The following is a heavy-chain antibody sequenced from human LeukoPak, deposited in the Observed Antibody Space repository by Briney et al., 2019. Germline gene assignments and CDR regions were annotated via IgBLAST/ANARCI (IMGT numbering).Heavy chain of an antibody. CDR1: GYTFTSYG. Sequence: ASVKVSCKASGYTFTSYGISWVRQAPGQGLEWMGWISAYNGNTNFAQKLQGRVTMTTDTSTSTAYMGLRSLRSDDTAVYYCARDQAATNTQVRFCLDWSQGTLVTVSS. V-gene: IGHV1-18*01. CDR3: ARDQAATNTQVRFCLD. J-gene: IGHJ4*02. D-gene: IGHD3-9*01. CDR2: ISAYNGNT.